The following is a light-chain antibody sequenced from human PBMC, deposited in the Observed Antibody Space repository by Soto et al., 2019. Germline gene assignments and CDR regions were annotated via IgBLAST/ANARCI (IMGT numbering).Light chain of an antibody. J-gene: IGLJ3*02. V-gene: IGLV2-14*03. CDR2: EVS. CDR1: SSDVGGYNY. CDR3: TSFTSSSTWV. Sequence: QSALTQPASVSGSPGQSITISCTGTSSDVGGYNYVSWFQQHPGKAPKLKIYEVSNRPSGVSNRFSGSKSGYTASLTISELQAEDEADYYCTSFTSSSTWVFAGGTKLTVL.